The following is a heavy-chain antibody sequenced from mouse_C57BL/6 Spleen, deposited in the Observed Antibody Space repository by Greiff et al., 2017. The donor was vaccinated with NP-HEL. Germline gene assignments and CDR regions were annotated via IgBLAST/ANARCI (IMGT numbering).Heavy chain of an antibody. CDR2: IHPNSGST. J-gene: IGHJ4*01. CDR3: ARKAIYYGYDDYAMDY. D-gene: IGHD2-2*01. Sequence: VQLQQPGAELVKPGASVKLSCKASGYTFTSYWMHWVKQRPGQGLEWIGMIHPNSGSTNYNEKFKSKATLTVDKSSSTAYMQLSSLTSEDSAVYYCARKAIYYGYDDYAMDYWGQGTSDTVSS. CDR1: GYTFTSYW. V-gene: IGHV1-64*01.